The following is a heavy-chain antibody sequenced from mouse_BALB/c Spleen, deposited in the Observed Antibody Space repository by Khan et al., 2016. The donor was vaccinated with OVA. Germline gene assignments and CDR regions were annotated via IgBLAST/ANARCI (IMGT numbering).Heavy chain of an antibody. Sequence: EVKLMESGGDLVRPGGSLKLSCAASGFSFSTYSMSWVRQTPEKRLEWVATISSGGSYTYSPDSVKGRVTISRENAKNTLYLQMSSLKAEYTAMYYCTRHRGYYGYNPYFDYWGQGTTLTVSS. CDR3: TRHRGYYGYNPYFDY. D-gene: IGHD1-1*01. CDR2: ISSGGSYT. CDR1: GFSFSTYS. V-gene: IGHV5-6-4*01. J-gene: IGHJ2*01.